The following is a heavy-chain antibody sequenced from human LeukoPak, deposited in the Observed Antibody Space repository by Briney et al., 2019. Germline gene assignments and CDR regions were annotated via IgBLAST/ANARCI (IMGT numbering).Heavy chain of an antibody. CDR1: GFTFSSYG. D-gene: IGHD4-23*01. J-gene: IGHJ4*02. Sequence: GGSLRLSCAASGFTFSSYGMQWVRQAPGKGLEWVAIISYDGRDKFYEDSVKGRFTISRDNSKNTLYLQMNNLRAEDTAVYYCAKPTTVLTSYYFDYWGQGTLVTVSS. CDR3: AKPTTVLTSYYFDY. CDR2: ISYDGRDK. V-gene: IGHV3-30*18.